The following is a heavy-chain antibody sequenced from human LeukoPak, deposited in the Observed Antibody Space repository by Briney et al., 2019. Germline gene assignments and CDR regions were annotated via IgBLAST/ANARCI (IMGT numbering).Heavy chain of an antibody. Sequence: PRGSLRLSCAASGFTVSSNYMSWVRQVPGKGLEWVSVIYSGGYTYYADSVKGRFTISRDSSKNTLYLQMNSLRAEDTAVYYCAKTGNPATGDYWGQGTLVTVSS. CDR2: IYSGGYT. CDR1: GFTVSSNY. D-gene: IGHD1-1*01. J-gene: IGHJ4*02. V-gene: IGHV3-53*01. CDR3: AKTGNPATGDY.